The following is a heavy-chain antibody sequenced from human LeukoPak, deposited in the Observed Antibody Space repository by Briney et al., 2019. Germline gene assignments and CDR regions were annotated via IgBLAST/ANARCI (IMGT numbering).Heavy chain of an antibody. CDR3: AKDRHSSSWSMGYFDY. V-gene: IGHV3-48*04. CDR1: GFILSNYR. CDR2: ISSSGNSR. Sequence: GGSLRLSCAASGFILSNYRMNWVRQAPGKGLEWVSYISSSGNSREYADSVKGRFTISRDNARDSLHLQMNSLRAEDTAVYYCAKDRHSSSWSMGYFDYWGQGTLVTVSS. D-gene: IGHD6-13*01. J-gene: IGHJ4*02.